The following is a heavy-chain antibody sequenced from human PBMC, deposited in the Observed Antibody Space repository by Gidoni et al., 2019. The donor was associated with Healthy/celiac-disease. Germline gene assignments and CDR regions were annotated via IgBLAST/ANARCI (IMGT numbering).Heavy chain of an antibody. Sequence: EVQLVESGGGLVQPGGSLRLSCAVSGFTFSSYWMSWVRQAPGKGLEWVANIKQDGSEKYYVDSVKGRFTISRDNAKNSLYLQMNSLRADDTAVYYCARTGGGRTGRFDYWGQGTLVTVSS. J-gene: IGHJ4*02. CDR3: ARTGGGRTGRFDY. CDR2: IKQDGSEK. CDR1: GFTFSSYW. V-gene: IGHV3-7*01. D-gene: IGHD7-27*01.